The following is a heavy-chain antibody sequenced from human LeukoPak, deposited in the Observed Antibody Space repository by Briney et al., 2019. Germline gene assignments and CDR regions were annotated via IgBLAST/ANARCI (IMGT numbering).Heavy chain of an antibody. Sequence: SETLSLTCTVSGASVSSFYWNWIRQPPGKRLEWIGSMYYSGTTNYDPSFKSRVTISLDTSKNEFSLRLKSLTAADTAVYYCAGQVGARIRYYYTSGLDVWGQGTTVAVSS. D-gene: IGHD1-26*01. CDR1: GASVSSFY. J-gene: IGHJ6*02. CDR2: MYYSGTT. CDR3: AGQVGARIRYYYTSGLDV. V-gene: IGHV4-59*02.